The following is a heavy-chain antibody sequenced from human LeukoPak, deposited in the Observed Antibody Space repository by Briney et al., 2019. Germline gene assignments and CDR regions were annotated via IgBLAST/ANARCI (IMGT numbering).Heavy chain of an antibody. D-gene: IGHD4/OR15-4a*01. J-gene: IGHJ3*02. V-gene: IGHV3-30*02. CDR3: AKVSLNMVNDAFDI. CDR2: IHYDGSNK. Sequence: PGGSLRLSCAASGFTFSGYGLHWVRQAPGKGLEWVAFIHYDGSNKDYADSVKGRFTISRDNSKNTLYLQMNGLRAENTAMYYCAKVSLNMVNDAFDIWGQGTMVSVSS. CDR1: GFTFSGYG.